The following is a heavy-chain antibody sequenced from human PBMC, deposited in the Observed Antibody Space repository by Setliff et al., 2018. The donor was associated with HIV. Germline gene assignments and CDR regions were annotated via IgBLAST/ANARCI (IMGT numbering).Heavy chain of an antibody. CDR2: INTGNGDT. CDR1: GYTFKNYG. D-gene: IGHD1-1*01. V-gene: IGHV1-3*04. Sequence: ASVKVSCKASGYTFKNYGIHWVRLAPGQRPEWVGWINTGNGDTQYSQKLQGRVTVTRDTSASTVYMELRRLTSEDMAVYYCARPSVRMARNWYDFGYWGQGTLVTVS. CDR3: ARPSVRMARNWYDFGY. J-gene: IGHJ4*02.